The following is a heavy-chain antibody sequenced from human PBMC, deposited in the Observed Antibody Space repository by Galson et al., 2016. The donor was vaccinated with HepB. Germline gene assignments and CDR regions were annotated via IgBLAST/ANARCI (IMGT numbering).Heavy chain of an antibody. CDR1: GFTFSDYY. CDR2: ISGSGGSE. D-gene: IGHD3-3*01. CDR3: ARDALRFLELPDGWVFDI. Sequence: LRLSCAASGFTFSDYYMSWIRQAPGKGLEWLSYISGSGGSEYYPDSVKGRFIISRDHAKNYMYLQMNNLRAEDTAVYYCARDALRFLELPDGWVFDIWGQRTVVTVSS. V-gene: IGHV3-11*01. J-gene: IGHJ3*02.